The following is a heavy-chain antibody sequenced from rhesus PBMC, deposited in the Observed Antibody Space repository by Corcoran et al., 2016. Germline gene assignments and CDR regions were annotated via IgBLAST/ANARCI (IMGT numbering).Heavy chain of an antibody. Sequence: QVQLQESGPGVVKPSETLSLTCAVSGGSISGYYLWSWIRQPPGKGLEWIGYIYGGRGHTSYNPALKSRVIISIDTSTNQFSLTLSSVTAADTAVYYCARDRYSNYGGFDYWGQGVLVTVSS. D-gene: IGHD4-23*01. V-gene: IGHV4-106*01. CDR3: ARDRYSNYGGFDY. CDR2: IYGGRGHT. J-gene: IGHJ4*01. CDR1: GGSISGYYL.